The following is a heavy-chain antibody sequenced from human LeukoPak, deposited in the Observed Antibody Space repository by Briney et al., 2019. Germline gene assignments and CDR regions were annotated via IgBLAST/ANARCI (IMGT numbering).Heavy chain of an antibody. V-gene: IGHV4-39*07. D-gene: IGHD6-6*01. Sequence: SETLSLTCTVSGGSISSSRYYWGWIRQPPGKGPEWIASIYYSGSTNYNPSLKSRVTISVDTSKNQFSLKLSSVTAADTAVYYCARSSYSSSSPDYYYMDVWGKGTTVTVSS. CDR3: ARSSYSSSSPDYYYMDV. CDR2: IYYSGST. CDR1: GGSISSSRYY. J-gene: IGHJ6*03.